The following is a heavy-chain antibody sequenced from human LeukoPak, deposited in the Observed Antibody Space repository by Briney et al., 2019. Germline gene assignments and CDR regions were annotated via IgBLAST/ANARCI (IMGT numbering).Heavy chain of an antibody. CDR1: GFTFSSYG. CDR3: AKESWLAEHFSYYFDY. Sequence: PGRSLRLSCAASGFTFSSYGMHWVRQAPGKGLEWVAVISYDGSNKYYADSVKGRFTISRDNSKNTLYLQMNSLRAEDTVVYYCAKESWLAEHFSYYFDYWGQGTLVTVSS. J-gene: IGHJ4*02. D-gene: IGHD6-19*01. CDR2: ISYDGSNK. V-gene: IGHV3-30*18.